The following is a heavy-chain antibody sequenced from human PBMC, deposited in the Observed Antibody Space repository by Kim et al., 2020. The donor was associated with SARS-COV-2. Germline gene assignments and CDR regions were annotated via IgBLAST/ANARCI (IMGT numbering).Heavy chain of an antibody. J-gene: IGHJ6*03. CDR3: ARGGYDYIWGSYRPDYYYYYMDV. Sequence: SETLSLTCTVSGGSISSYYWSWIRQPPGKGLGWIGYIYYSGSTNYNPSLKSRVTISVDTSKNQFSLKLSSVTAADTAVYYCARGGYDYIWGSYRPDYYYYYMDVWGKGTTVTVSS. V-gene: IGHV4-59*01. D-gene: IGHD3-16*02. CDR1: GGSISSYY. CDR2: IYYSGST.